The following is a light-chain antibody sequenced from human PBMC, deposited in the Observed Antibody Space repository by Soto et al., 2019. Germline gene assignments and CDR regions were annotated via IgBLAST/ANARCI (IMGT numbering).Light chain of an antibody. Sequence: EIALRQSKGPLSLVPGKRVDLCCSASQSVSNNYLAWYQQKPGQAPRLLIYGASNRATGIPDRFSGSGSGTDFTLTISRLEPEDFAVYYCQQYGSSGTFGQGTKVDIK. CDR3: QQYGSSGT. V-gene: IGKV3-20*01. J-gene: IGKJ1*01. CDR1: QSVSNNY. CDR2: GAS.